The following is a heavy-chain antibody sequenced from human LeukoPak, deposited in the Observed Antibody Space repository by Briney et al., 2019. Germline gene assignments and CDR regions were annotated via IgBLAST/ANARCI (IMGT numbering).Heavy chain of an antibody. D-gene: IGHD3-16*01. CDR3: ARWGAMAQEGTYWYFDL. Sequence: PSETLSLTCTVSGGSISSYYWSWIRQPPGKGLEWIGYIYYSGCTNYNPSLKSRVTISVDTSKNQFSLKLSSVTAADTAVYYCARWGAMAQEGTYWYFDLWGRGTLVTVSS. CDR1: GGSISSYY. J-gene: IGHJ2*01. CDR2: IYYSGCT. V-gene: IGHV4-59*01.